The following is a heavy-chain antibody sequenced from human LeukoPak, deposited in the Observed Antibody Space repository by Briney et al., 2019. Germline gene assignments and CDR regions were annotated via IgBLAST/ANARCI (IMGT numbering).Heavy chain of an antibody. CDR3: ARYDSVSFGAFDL. CDR2: INPKSGDT. CDR1: GYIYY. J-gene: IGHJ3*01. Sequence: ASVKVSCKASGYIYYFHWVRQAPGQGLEWMGWINPKSGDTNYAQKFQGRVTMTGDTSINTAYMELNSLRSDDTAVYYCARYDSVSFGAFDLWGQGTMVTVS. D-gene: IGHD3-3*01. V-gene: IGHV1-2*02.